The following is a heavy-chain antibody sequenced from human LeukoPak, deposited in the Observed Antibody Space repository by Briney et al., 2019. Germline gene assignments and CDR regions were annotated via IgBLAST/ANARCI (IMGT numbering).Heavy chain of an antibody. V-gene: IGHV1-2*02. J-gene: IGHJ4*02. CDR3: ARDVTNYDSSGYYPDY. CDR2: INPNSGGT. D-gene: IGHD3-22*01. CDR1: GYTFTGYY. Sequence: ASVKFSCKASGYTFTGYYMHWVRHAPGQGLEWMGWINPNSGGTNYAQKFQGRVTMTRDTSISTAYMELSRLRSDDTAVYYCARDVTNYDSSGYYPDYWGQGTLVTVSS.